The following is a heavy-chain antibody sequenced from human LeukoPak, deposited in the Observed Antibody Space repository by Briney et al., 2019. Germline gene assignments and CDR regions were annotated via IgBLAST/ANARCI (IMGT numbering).Heavy chain of an antibody. CDR1: GGTFSSYA. V-gene: IGHV1-69*01. Sequence: SVKVSCKASGGTFSSYAISWVRQAPGQGLEWMGGIIPIFGTANYAQKFQGRVTITADESTSTAYMELSSLRSEDTAVYYCARVFGSGSYYNGHFDYWGQGTLVTVSS. D-gene: IGHD3-10*01. CDR3: ARVFGSGSYYNGHFDY. J-gene: IGHJ4*02. CDR2: IIPIFGTA.